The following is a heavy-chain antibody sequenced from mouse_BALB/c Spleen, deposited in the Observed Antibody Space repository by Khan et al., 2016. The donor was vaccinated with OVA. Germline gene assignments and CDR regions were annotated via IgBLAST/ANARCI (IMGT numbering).Heavy chain of an antibody. CDR2: ISSAGAYT. CDR3: TNGNYGWFAY. CDR1: GFTFSTFV. V-gene: IGHV5-9-1*01. Sequence: EVELVESGGGLVKPGGSLKLSCSASGFTFSTFVMYWVRQTPEKRLEWVATISSAGAYTYFSDSVKGRFTISLDNATNTLYFQINSLRSEDTAMYYCTNGNYGWFAYWGQGTLVTVSA. J-gene: IGHJ3*01. D-gene: IGHD2-1*01.